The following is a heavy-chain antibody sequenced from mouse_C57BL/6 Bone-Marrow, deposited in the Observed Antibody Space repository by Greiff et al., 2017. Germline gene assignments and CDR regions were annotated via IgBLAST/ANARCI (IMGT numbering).Heavy chain of an antibody. CDR2: IGPGSGST. CDR3: ASQNYYAYGGFAY. D-gene: IGHD2-2*01. Sequence: QVQLQQPGAELVKPGASVKLSCKASGYTFTSYWMHWVKQRPGQGLEWIGKIGPGSGSTYYNEKFKGKATLTADKSSSTAYMQLSSLTSEDSAVYFCASQNYYAYGGFAYWGQGTLVTVSA. V-gene: IGHV1-64*01. J-gene: IGHJ3*01. CDR1: GYTFTSYW.